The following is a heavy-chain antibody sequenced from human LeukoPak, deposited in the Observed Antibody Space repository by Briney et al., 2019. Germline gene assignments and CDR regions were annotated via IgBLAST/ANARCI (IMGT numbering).Heavy chain of an antibody. J-gene: IGHJ4*02. CDR1: GFTFSSYA. CDR2: ISSGGGT. CDR3: AKGGSSSTRRYFDY. D-gene: IGHD1-26*01. Sequence: GSLRLSCAASGFTFSSYAMTWVRQAPGKGLEWVSAISSGGGTYYADSVKGRFTISRDNSQNTLYLQMNSLRAEDTAVYYCAKGGSSSTRRYFDYWGKGTLVTVSS. V-gene: IGHV3-23*01.